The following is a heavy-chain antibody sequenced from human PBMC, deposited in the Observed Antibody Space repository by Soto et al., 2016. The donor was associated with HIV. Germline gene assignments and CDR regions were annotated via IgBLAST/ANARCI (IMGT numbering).Heavy chain of an antibody. Sequence: EVQLVESGGGLVQPGGSLRLSCAASGFTFSSYAMSWVRQAPGKGLEWVSAISGSGGSTYYADSVKGRFTISRDNSKNTLYLQMNSLRAEDTAVYYCAKGGDIVVVIAILFDYWGQGTLVTVSS. CDR1: GFTFSSYA. CDR3: AKGGDIVVVIAILFDY. CDR2: ISGSGGST. V-gene: IGHV3-23*04. J-gene: IGHJ4*02. D-gene: IGHD2-21*01.